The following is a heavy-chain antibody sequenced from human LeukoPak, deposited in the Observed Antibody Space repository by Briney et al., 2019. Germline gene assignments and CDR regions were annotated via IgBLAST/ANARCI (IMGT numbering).Heavy chain of an antibody. CDR2: ISYDGSNK. D-gene: IGHD6-19*01. CDR1: GFTFSSYG. CDR3: AKARSVADFDY. V-gene: IGHV3-30*18. J-gene: IGHJ4*02. Sequence: PGGSLRLSCAASGFTFSSYGMHWVRQAPGKGLEWVAVISYDGSNKYYADSVKGRFTISRDNSKNTLYLQMNSLRAEDTAVYYCAKARSVADFDYWGQGTLVTVSS.